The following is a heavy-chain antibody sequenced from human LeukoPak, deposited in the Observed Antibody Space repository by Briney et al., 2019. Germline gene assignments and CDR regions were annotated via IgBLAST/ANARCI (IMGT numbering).Heavy chain of an antibody. CDR2: IYTSGST. CDR3: ARDGSSSWYGWFDP. Sequence: SETLSLTCTVSGGSISSSSYYWSWIRQPAGKGLEWIGRIYTSGSTNYNPSLKSRVTMSVDTSKNQFSLKLSSVTAADTAVYYCARDGSSSWYGWFDPWGQGTLVTVSS. D-gene: IGHD6-13*01. V-gene: IGHV4-61*02. J-gene: IGHJ5*02. CDR1: GGSISSSSYY.